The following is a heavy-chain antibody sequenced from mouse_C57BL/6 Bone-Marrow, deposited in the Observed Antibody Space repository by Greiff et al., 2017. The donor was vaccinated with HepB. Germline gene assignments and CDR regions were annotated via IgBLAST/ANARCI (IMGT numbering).Heavy chain of an antibody. V-gene: IGHV1-81*01. CDR3: ARRRTGTDWYFDV. CDR1: GYTFTSYG. CDR2: IYPRSGNT. D-gene: IGHD4-1*01. Sequence: QVQLQQSGAELARPGASVKLSCKASGYTFTSYGISWVKQRTGQGLEWIGEIYPRSGNTYYNEKFKGKATLTADKSSSTAYMELRSLTSEDSAVYFCARRRTGTDWYFDVWGTGTTVTVSS. J-gene: IGHJ1*03.